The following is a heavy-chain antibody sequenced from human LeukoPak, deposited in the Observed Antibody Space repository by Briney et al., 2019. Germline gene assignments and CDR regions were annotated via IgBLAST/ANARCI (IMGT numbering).Heavy chain of an antibody. V-gene: IGHV4-34*01. CDR1: GGSFSGYY. D-gene: IGHD3-22*01. J-gene: IGHJ4*02. CDR3: ARHYYDSSGYYYFDY. CDR2: INHSGST. Sequence: PSETLSLTCTVYGGSFSGYYWSWIRQPPGKGLEWIGEINHSGSTSYNPSLKSRVTISADTSKNQFSLNLSSVTAADTAVYYCARHYYDSSGYYYFDYWGQGTLVTVSS.